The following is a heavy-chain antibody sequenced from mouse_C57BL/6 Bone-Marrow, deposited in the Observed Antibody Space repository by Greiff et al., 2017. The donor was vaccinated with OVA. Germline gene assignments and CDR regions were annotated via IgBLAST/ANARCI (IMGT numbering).Heavy chain of an antibody. Sequence: QVQLQQSGAELARPGASVKLSCKASGYTFTSYGISWVKQRTGQGLEWIGEIYPRSGNPYYNEKFKCKATLTADKSSSTAYMELRSLTSEVSAVNYCARPKRGRRYDFDYWGQGTTLTGSS. CDR1: GYTFTSYG. D-gene: IGHD1-1*01. CDR2: IYPRSGNP. CDR3: ARPKRGRRYDFDY. V-gene: IGHV1-81*01. J-gene: IGHJ2*01.